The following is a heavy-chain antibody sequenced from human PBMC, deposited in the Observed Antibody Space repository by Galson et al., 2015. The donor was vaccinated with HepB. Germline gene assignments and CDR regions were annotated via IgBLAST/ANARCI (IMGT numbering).Heavy chain of an antibody. V-gene: IGHV3-30-3*01. CDR1: GFTFSSYA. CDR2: ISYDGSNK. D-gene: IGHD2-2*01. Sequence: SLRLSCAASGFTFSSYAIHWVRQAPGKGLEWVAVISYDGSNKYYADSVKGRFTISRDNSKNTLYLQMNSLRAEDTAVYYCARDQYGSTSCYLYYGMDVWGQGTTVTVSS. J-gene: IGHJ6*02. CDR3: ARDQYGSTSCYLYYGMDV.